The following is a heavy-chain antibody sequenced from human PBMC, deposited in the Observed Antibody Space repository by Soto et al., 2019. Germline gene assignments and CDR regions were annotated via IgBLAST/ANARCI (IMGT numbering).Heavy chain of an antibody. CDR3: ARVGSLDGSYSYYYYGMDV. CDR2: INPNSGGT. D-gene: IGHD1-26*01. J-gene: IGHJ6*02. Sequence: GASVKVSCKASGYTFTGYYMHWVRQAPGQGLEWMGWINPNSGGTNYAQKFQGRVTMTRDTSISTAYMELSRLRSDDTAVYYCARVGSLDGSYSYYYYGMDVWGQGTTVTVS. V-gene: IGHV1-2*02. CDR1: GYTFTGYY.